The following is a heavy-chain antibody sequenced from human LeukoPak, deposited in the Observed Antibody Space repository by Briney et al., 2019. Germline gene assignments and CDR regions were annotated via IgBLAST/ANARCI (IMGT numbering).Heavy chain of an antibody. CDR3: AKHTRENLPIKDHDDYYYYFMDV. Sequence: PGGSLRLSCAASGFTFSSYGMHWVRQAPGKGLEWVAFIRYDGSNKYYADSVKGRFTISRDNSKNTLYLQMNSLRAEDTAVYYCAKHTRENLPIKDHDDYYYYFMDVWGKGTMVTVSS. CDR2: IRYDGSNK. CDR1: GFTFSSYG. V-gene: IGHV3-30*02. J-gene: IGHJ6*03.